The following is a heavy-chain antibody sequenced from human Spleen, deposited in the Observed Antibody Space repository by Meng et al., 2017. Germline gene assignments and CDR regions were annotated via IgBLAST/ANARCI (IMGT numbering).Heavy chain of an antibody. J-gene: IGHJ4*02. CDR3: ARGQEMATIPWDY. CDR1: GYTFTSYG. Sequence: ASVKVSCKASGYTFTSYGISWVRQAPGQGLEWMGWISAYNGNTNYAQKFQGGVAMTTDTSTSTAYMELSSLRSEDTAVYYCARGQEMATIPWDYWGQGTLVTVSS. V-gene: IGHV1-18*01. CDR2: ISAYNGNT. D-gene: IGHD5-24*01.